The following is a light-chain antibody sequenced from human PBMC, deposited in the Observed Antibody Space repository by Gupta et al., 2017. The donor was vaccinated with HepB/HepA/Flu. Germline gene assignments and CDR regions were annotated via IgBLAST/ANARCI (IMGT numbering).Light chain of an antibody. J-gene: IGLJ3*02. CDR2: DDY. Sequence: SYVLTQTLSVSVAPVHTALITRAGDNIGMKSVHWYQQTPGQAPVLVVYDDYDRPSGLPERLSGSHTGSAATLTINRVEAGDEADYYCQVWDSDSDNVVFGGGTKLTVL. CDR3: QVWDSDSDNVV. V-gene: IGLV3-21*02. CDR1: NIGMKS.